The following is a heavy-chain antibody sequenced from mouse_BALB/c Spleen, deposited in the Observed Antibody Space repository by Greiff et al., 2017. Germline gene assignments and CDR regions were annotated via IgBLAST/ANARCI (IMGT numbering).Heavy chain of an antibody. CDR1: GFTFSSYT. CDR2: ISNGGGST. D-gene: IGHD3-2*01. CDR3: ARHVDSSGSFDY. Sequence: EVQGVESGGGLVQPGGSLKLSCAASGFTFSSYTMSWVRQTPEKRLEWVAYISNGGGSTYYPDTVKGRFTISRDNAKNTLYLQMSSLKSEDTAMYYCARHVDSSGSFDYWGQGTTLTVSS. V-gene: IGHV5-12-2*01. J-gene: IGHJ2*01.